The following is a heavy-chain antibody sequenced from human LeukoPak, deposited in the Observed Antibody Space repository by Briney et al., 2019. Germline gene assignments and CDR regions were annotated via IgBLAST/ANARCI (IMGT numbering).Heavy chain of an antibody. Sequence: SETLSLTCTVSGGSISSSSYYWGWIRQPPGKGLEWIGSIYYSGSTYYNPSLKSRVTISVDTSKNQFSLKLSSVTAADTAVYYCAILGYCSGGSCADYWGQGTLVTVSS. D-gene: IGHD2-15*01. V-gene: IGHV4-39*07. CDR3: AILGYCSGGSCADY. CDR1: GGSISSSSYY. J-gene: IGHJ4*02. CDR2: IYYSGST.